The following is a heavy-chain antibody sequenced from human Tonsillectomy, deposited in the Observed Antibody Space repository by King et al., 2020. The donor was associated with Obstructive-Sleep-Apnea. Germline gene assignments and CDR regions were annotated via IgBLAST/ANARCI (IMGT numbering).Heavy chain of an antibody. CDR3: TRESWYLFDT. Sequence: EVQLVESGGGLVQPGGSLRLSCAASGFIFSDYYMGWARQAPGKGLEWVGRVTHKADSFQIQYAASVKGRFTISRDESTNSVYLQMNSLRIEDTAVYFCTRESWYLFDTWGQGSLVTVSS. J-gene: IGHJ4*02. CDR2: VTHKADSFQI. CDR1: GFIFSDYY. D-gene: IGHD6-13*01. V-gene: IGHV3-72*01.